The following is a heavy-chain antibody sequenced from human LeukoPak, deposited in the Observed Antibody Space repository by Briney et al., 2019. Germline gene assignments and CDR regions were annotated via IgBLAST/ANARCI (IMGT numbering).Heavy chain of an antibody. CDR3: AGANQYIMVPEYYYMDV. CDR1: GDSVSSNSAA. V-gene: IGHV6-1*01. J-gene: IGHJ6*03. D-gene: IGHD3-10*01. CDR2: TYYRSKWYN. Sequence: SQTLSLTCAISGDSVSSNSAAWNWIRQSPSRGLEWLGRTYYRSKWYNDYAVSVKSRITINPDTSKNQFSLQLNSVTPEDTAVYYCAGANQYIMVPEYYYMDVWGKETTDTL.